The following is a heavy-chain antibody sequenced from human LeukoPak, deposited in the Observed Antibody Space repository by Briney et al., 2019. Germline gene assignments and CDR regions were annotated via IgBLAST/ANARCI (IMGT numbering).Heavy chain of an antibody. J-gene: IGHJ3*02. CDR1: GFTFDDYA. V-gene: IGHV3-9*03. CDR2: ISWNSGSI. D-gene: IGHD6-13*01. Sequence: GGSLGLSCAASGFTFDDYAMHWVRQAPGKGLEWVSGISWNSGSIGYADSVKGRFTISRDNAKNSLYLQMNSLRAEDMALYYCAKAAGTGLGAFDIWGQGTMVTVSS. CDR3: AKAAGTGLGAFDI.